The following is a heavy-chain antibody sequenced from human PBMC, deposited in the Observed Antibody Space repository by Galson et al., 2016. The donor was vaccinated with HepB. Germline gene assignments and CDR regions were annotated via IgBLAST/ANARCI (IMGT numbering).Heavy chain of an antibody. D-gene: IGHD1-26*01. Sequence: GKGLEWVGRTRNKASSYSTEYAASVKGRFTISRDDSKNSLYLQMNSLKTEDTAVYYCARDSGTYEIDYWGQGTLVTVSS. CDR3: ARDSGTYEIDY. CDR2: TRNKASSYST. V-gene: IGHV3-72*01. J-gene: IGHJ4*02.